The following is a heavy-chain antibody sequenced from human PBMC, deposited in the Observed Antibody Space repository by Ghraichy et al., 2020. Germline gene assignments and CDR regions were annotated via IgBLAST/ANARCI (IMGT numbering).Heavy chain of an antibody. D-gene: IGHD2-21*01. J-gene: IGHJ2*01. V-gene: IGHV2-70*04. CDR2: IDWDDDK. CDR3: ARMIDSNYGYFNL. CDR1: GFSLSTSGMR. Sequence: SGPTLVKPTQTLTLTCTFSGFSLSTSGMRVSWIRQPPGKALEWLARIDWDDDKFYTTSLKTRLSISKDTSKNQVVLTMTNMDPVDTATYYCARMIDSNYGYFNLWGRGTLVTVSS.